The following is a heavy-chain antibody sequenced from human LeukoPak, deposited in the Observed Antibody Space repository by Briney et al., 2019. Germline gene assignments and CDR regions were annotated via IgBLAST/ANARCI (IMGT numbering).Heavy chain of an antibody. Sequence: PGGSLRLSCAASGFTFSSYGMHWVRQAPGKGLEWVAFIRYDRNNKYYADSVKGRFTISRDNSKNTLYLQMNSLRAEDTAVYYCAKDGPKLRFLEWLLRTWYFDLWGRGSLVTVSS. CDR1: GFTFSSYG. CDR2: IRYDRNNK. D-gene: IGHD3-3*01. J-gene: IGHJ2*01. V-gene: IGHV3-30*02. CDR3: AKDGPKLRFLEWLLRTWYFDL.